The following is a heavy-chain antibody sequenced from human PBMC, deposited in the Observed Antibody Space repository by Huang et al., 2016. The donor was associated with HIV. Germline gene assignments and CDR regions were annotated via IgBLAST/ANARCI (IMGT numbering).Heavy chain of an antibody. D-gene: IGHD6-19*01. CDR2: ISGSGDRT. CDR1: GLTFSSYA. Sequence: EVQLLESGGGLVQPGGSRRLSCAASGLTFSSYAMSWVRQASWKGLKWVSVISGSGDRTYYADCVKGRFTISRDNSKNTLYLQMNSLRAEDTALYYCVQVRGDTSGWFIGWGQGTLVTVSS. CDR3: VQVRGDTSGWFIG. V-gene: IGHV3-23*01. J-gene: IGHJ4*02.